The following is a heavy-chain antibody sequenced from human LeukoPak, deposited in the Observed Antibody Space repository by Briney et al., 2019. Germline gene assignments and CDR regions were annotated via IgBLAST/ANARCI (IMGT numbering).Heavy chain of an antibody. Sequence: GGSLRLSCAASGFTFSGYWMSWVRQAPGKGLEWVANIKQDGSEKYYVDSVKGRFTISRDNAKNSLYLQMNSLRAEDTAVYYCARDHCSSTSCHNDYWGQGTLVTVSS. CDR2: IKQDGSEK. V-gene: IGHV3-7*01. J-gene: IGHJ4*02. CDR3: ARDHCSSTSCHNDY. CDR1: GFTFSGYW. D-gene: IGHD2-2*01.